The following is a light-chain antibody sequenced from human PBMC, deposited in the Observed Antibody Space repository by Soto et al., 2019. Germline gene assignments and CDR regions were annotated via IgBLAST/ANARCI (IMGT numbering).Light chain of an antibody. CDR2: DAS. J-gene: IGKJ4*01. CDR1: QSVRNY. V-gene: IGKV3-11*01. CDR3: QQSNNWPPLT. Sequence: EIVLRQSPASLTLSTGETATLSCRASQSVRNYLAWYQQKPGQAPRLLIYDASNRATGIPARFSGTGSETEFSLTISSLQIEDFALYYCQQSNNWPPLTFGGGTKVDIK.